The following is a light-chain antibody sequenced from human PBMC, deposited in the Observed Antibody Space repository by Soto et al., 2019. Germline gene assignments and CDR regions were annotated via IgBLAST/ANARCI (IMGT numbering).Light chain of an antibody. V-gene: IGLV1-40*01. CDR3: QSHDMSLSGNV. CDR2: DNN. J-gene: IGLJ1*01. Sequence: QSVLTQPPSVSGAPGQRGTISCTGSSSNIGAGYDVHWYQQLPGTAPKLLIYDNNNRPSGVPDRFSGSKSGTSASLAITGLQAEDEADYYCQSHDMSLSGNVFATETNVAVL. CDR1: SSNIGAGYD.